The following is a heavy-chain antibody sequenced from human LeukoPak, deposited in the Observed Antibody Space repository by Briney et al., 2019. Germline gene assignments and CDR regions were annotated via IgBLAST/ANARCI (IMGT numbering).Heavy chain of an antibody. CDR3: FRYLYDTWYHFDL. J-gene: IGHJ4*02. CDR1: GFTFTGHA. V-gene: IGHV3-23*01. D-gene: IGHD5-18*01. Sequence: GGSLRLSCAASGFTFTGHAMSWARQAPGKGLEWVSTISASGGSPYYANSVKGRFTISRDNSKNTLSLQMNILRAEDTSIFYCFRYLYDTWYHFDLWGQGTLVTVSS. CDR2: ISASGGSP.